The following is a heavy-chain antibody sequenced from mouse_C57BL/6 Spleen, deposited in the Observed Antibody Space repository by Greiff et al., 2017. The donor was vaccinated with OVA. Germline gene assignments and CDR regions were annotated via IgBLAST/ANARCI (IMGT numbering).Heavy chain of an antibody. Sequence: QVQLQQPGAELVKPGASVKLSCKASGYTFTSYWMQWVKQRPGQGLEWIGEIDPSDSYTNYNQKFKGKATLTVDTSSSTAYMQLSSLTSEDSAVYYCARKGITGTGYDFDYWGQGTTLTVSS. CDR3: ARKGITGTGYDFDY. V-gene: IGHV1-50*01. CDR2: IDPSDSYT. J-gene: IGHJ2*01. D-gene: IGHD4-1*01. CDR1: GYTFTSYW.